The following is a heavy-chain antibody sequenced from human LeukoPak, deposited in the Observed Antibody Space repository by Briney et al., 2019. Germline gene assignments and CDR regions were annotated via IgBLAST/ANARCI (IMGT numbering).Heavy chain of an antibody. CDR1: GFTVSSNY. D-gene: IGHD3-10*01. Sequence: PGGSLRLSCAASGFTVSSNYMNWVRQAPGKGLEWVSVIYSDGTTYYADSVKGRFTISRDNSKNTLSLQMNSLRAEDTAVYYCARGSRSPEGGLLYVYWGQGTLVTVSS. CDR2: IYSDGTT. CDR3: ARGSRSPEGGLLYVY. V-gene: IGHV3-66*01. J-gene: IGHJ4*02.